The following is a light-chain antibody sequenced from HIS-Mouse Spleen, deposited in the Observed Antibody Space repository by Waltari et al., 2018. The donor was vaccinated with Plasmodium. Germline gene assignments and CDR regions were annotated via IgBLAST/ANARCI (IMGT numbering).Light chain of an antibody. CDR3: QQYNNWSFT. J-gene: IGKJ3*01. V-gene: IGKV3-15*01. Sequence: EIVMTQSPATLSVSPGERATLSCRASQSVSSNLAWYQQKPGHAPRLLIYGASPRATGIPARFSGSGSGTEFTLTISSLQSEDFAVYYCQQYNNWSFTFGPGTKVDIK. CDR2: GAS. CDR1: QSVSSN.